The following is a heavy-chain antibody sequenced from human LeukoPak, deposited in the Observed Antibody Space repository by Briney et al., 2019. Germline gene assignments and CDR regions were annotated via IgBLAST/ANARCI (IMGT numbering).Heavy chain of an antibody. V-gene: IGHV4-59*01. CDR3: ARDRSRNLDYYDSSGSEAFDI. J-gene: IGHJ3*02. Sequence: SETLSLTCAVYGGSFSGYYWSWIRQPPGRGLEWIGYIYYSGSTNYNPSLKSRVTISVDTSKNQFSLKLSSVTAADTAVYYCARDRSRNLDYYDSSGSEAFDIWGQGTMVTVSS. D-gene: IGHD3-22*01. CDR2: IYYSGST. CDR1: GGSFSGYY.